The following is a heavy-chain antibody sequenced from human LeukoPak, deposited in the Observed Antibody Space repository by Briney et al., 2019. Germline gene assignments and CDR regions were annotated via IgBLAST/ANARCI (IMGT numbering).Heavy chain of an antibody. D-gene: IGHD6-13*01. CDR3: ARDSSSWGGAFDI. CDR2: ISSSGGDI. V-gene: IGHV3-21*01. CDR1: GFTFSTYS. J-gene: IGHJ3*02. Sequence: GGSLRLSCAASGFTFSTYSMHWVRQAPGRGLEWVSSISSSGGDIYYADSVKGRFTISRDNAKNSLYLQMNSLRAEDTAVYYCARDSSSWGGAFDIWGQGTMVTVSS.